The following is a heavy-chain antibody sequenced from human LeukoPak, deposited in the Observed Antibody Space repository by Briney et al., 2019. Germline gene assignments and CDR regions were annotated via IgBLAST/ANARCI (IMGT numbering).Heavy chain of an antibody. CDR3: ASHWGGY. CDR1: GFTVSSNY. J-gene: IGHJ4*02. Sequence: GGSLRLSCAASGFTVSSNYMSWVRQAPGMGLEWVSIIYDSGTTHYADSVKGRFTISRDNLKNTLYLQMNSLRAEDTAVYYCASHWGGYWGQGTLVTVSS. CDR2: IYDSGTT. D-gene: IGHD3-16*01. V-gene: IGHV3-53*01.